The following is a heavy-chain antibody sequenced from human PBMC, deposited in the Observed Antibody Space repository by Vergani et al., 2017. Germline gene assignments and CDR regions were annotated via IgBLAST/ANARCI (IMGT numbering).Heavy chain of an antibody. V-gene: IGHV3-7*01. CDR3: ARLGLTTVTFDS. Sequence: EVQLVESGGGLVQPGGSLRLSCAASGFPFSTYSMHWVRQAPGKGLEWVANIKQDGSEKYYVDSVKGRFTISRDNAKNSLYLQMNSLRAEDTAVYYCARLGLTTVTFDSWGQGTLVTVSS. J-gene: IGHJ4*02. D-gene: IGHD4-17*01. CDR2: IKQDGSEK. CDR1: GFPFSTYS.